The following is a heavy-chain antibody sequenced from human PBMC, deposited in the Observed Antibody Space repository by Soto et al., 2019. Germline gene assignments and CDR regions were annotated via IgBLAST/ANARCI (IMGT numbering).Heavy chain of an antibody. CDR1: GFTFSSYA. CDR3: ARDFSQVNGDYEADY. Sequence: GGSLRLSCAASGFTFSSYAMHWVRQAPGKGLEWVAVISYDGSNKYYADSVKGRFTISRDNSKNTLYLQMNSLRAEDTAVYYCARDFSQVNGDYEADYWGQGTLVTVSS. V-gene: IGHV3-30*04. CDR2: ISYDGSNK. J-gene: IGHJ4*02. D-gene: IGHD4-17*01.